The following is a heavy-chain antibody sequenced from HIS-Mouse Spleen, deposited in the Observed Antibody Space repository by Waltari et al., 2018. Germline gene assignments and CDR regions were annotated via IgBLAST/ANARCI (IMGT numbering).Heavy chain of an antibody. D-gene: IGHD4-17*01. Sequence: QVQLVESGGGVVQPGRSLRLSCAASGFTFSSYAMHWVRQAPGRGLEWVAVISDDGSNKYSADSVKGRFTISRDNSKNTLYLQMNSLRAEDTAVYYCARDLSPTDFDYWGQGTLVTVSS. CDR2: ISDDGSNK. J-gene: IGHJ4*02. V-gene: IGHV3-30*04. CDR1: GFTFSSYA. CDR3: ARDLSPTDFDY.